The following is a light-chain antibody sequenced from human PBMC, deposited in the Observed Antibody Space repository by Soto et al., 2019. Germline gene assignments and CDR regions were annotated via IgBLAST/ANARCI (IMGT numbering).Light chain of an antibody. Sequence: EIVMTQSPATLSVSPGGRATLSCRASQSVSSNLAWYQQKPGRAPRLLIYGASTRATGIPARFSGSGSGTEFTLTISSLQSEDFAVYYCQQFNYWPPITFGQGTRLEI. V-gene: IGKV3-15*01. J-gene: IGKJ5*01. CDR2: GAS. CDR3: QQFNYWPPIT. CDR1: QSVSSN.